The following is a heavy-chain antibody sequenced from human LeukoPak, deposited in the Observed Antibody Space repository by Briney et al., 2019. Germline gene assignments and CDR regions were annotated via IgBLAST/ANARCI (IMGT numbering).Heavy chain of an antibody. V-gene: IGHV3-30*04. Sequence: PGGSLRLSCAASGFTFSNYPMHWVRQAPGKGLEWVAVVSDDGNNIYYADSVKGRFTISRDNSKNTLYLQTNSLRAEDTALYYCVRDRDSTGYYDYWGQGTLVTVFS. CDR1: GFTFSNYP. CDR3: VRDRDSTGYYDY. J-gene: IGHJ4*02. D-gene: IGHD3-22*01. CDR2: VSDDGNNI.